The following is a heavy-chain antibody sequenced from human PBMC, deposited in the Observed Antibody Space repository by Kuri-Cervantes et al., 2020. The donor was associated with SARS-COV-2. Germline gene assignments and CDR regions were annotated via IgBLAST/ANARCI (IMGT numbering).Heavy chain of an antibody. V-gene: IGHV3-9*01. CDR2: ISWNSGSI. CDR3: ARKWAGSSWYSYYYYYGMDV. J-gene: IGHJ6*02. CDR1: GFTFDDYG. D-gene: IGHD6-13*01. Sequence: SLKISCAASGFTFDDYGMHWVRQAPGKGLEWVSGISWNSGSIGYADSVKGRFTISRDNSKNTLYLQMNSLRAEDTAVYYCARKWAGSSWYSYYYYYGMDVWGQGTTVTVSS.